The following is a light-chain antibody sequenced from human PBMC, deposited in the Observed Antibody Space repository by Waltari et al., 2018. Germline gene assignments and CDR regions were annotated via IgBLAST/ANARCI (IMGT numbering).Light chain of an antibody. Sequence: DIQMTQSPSTLSASVRDRVTITCRASQNINSWLAWYQLKPGKAPKLLIYKASSLETGVPSRFSGSESGTEFTLTINSLQPDDFATYYCQQYNSYHIFTFGPGTKVEI. J-gene: IGKJ3*01. CDR2: KAS. CDR1: QNINSW. V-gene: IGKV1-5*03. CDR3: QQYNSYHIFT.